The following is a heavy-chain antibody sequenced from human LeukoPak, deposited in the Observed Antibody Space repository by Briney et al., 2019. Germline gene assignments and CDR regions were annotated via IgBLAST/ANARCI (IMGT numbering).Heavy chain of an antibody. CDR2: ISGSGGST. J-gene: IGHJ4*02. CDR3: AKKGEQQLVRGPYYFDY. CDR1: GFTFSSYA. V-gene: IGHV3-23*01. D-gene: IGHD6-13*01. Sequence: PGGSLRLSCAASGFTFSSYAMSWVRQAPGKGLEWVSAISGSGGSTYYADSVKGRFTISRDNSKNTLYLQMNSLRAEDTAVYYCAKKGEQQLVRGPYYFDYWGQGTLVTVSS.